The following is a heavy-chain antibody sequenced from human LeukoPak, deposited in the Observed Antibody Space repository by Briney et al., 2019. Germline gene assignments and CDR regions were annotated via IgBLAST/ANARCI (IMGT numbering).Heavy chain of an antibody. J-gene: IGHJ4*02. CDR2: IKQDGSEK. CDR3: ARDSHASSWYQDF. CDR1: GFPFSSYW. V-gene: IGHV3-7*03. D-gene: IGHD6-13*01. Sequence: PGGSLRLSCVASGFPFSSYWMTWVRQAPGKGLEWVANIKQDGSEKYYVDSVKGRFTISRDNAKNSLYLQMNSLRAEDTAVYYCARDSHASSWYQDFWGQGTLVTVSS.